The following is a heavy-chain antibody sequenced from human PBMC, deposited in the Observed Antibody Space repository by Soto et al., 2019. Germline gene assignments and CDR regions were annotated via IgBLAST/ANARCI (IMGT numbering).Heavy chain of an antibody. V-gene: IGHV4-34*01. D-gene: IGHD1-26*01. J-gene: IGHJ4*02. CDR1: GGSFSGYY. Sequence: SETLSLTCAVYGGSFSGYYWSWIRQPPGKGLEWIGEINHSGSTNYNPSLKSRVTISVDTSKNQFSLKLSSVTAADTAVYYCARGLRSGIYRGWGQGTLVTVSS. CDR2: INHSGST. CDR3: ARGLRSGIYRG.